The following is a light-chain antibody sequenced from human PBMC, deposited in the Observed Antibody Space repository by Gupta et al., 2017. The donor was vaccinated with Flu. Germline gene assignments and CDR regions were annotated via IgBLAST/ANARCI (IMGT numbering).Light chain of an antibody. CDR3: QHYSDRPPWT. Sequence: EIMLTQSPATLSVSLGERVTVSCRASQSISNNLVWYQQKPGQPPRLLIYNSYTRATDIPARFSGAGSGTDFTLTIDSLRSEDFAVYYCQHYSDRPPWTFGPGTKVDLK. CDR2: NSY. V-gene: IGKV3-15*01. CDR1: QSISNN. J-gene: IGKJ1*01.